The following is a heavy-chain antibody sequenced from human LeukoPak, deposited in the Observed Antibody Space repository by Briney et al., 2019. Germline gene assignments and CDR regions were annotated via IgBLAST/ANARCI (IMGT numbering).Heavy chain of an antibody. D-gene: IGHD6-25*01. CDR1: GFPFSSYA. V-gene: IGHV3-23*01. CDR3: AKACGMSRPYYYYMDV. Sequence: GGSLRLSYAASGFPFSSYAMSWVRQAPGKGREWVSAISGSGGSTYYADSVKGRFTISRDNSKNTLYLQMNSLRAEDTAVYYCAKACGMSRPYYYYMDVWGKGTTVTVSS. CDR2: ISGSGGST. J-gene: IGHJ6*03.